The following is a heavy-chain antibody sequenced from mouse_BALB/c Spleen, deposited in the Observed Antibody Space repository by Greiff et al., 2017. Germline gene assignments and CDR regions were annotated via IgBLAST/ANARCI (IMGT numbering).Heavy chain of an antibody. CDR2: IFPASGST. D-gene: IGHD1-1*01. Sequence: QVQLKQSGPELVRPGASVKLSCKASGYIFTTYWMNWVKQRPGQGLEWIGQIFPASGSTNYNEMFEGKATLTVDTSSSTAYMQLSSLTSEDSAVYYCAREGDEYGSSWGYYAMDGWGQGTSVTVSS. V-gene: IGHV1S40*01. CDR1: GYIFTTYW. CDR3: AREGDEYGSSWGYYAMDG. J-gene: IGHJ4*01.